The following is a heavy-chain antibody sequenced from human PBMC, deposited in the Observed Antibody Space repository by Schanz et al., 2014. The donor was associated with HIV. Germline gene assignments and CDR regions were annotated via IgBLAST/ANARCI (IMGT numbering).Heavy chain of an antibody. CDR3: ARDLDRGRHFDY. J-gene: IGHJ4*02. CDR1: GFTFSSYG. V-gene: IGHV3-30*03. CDR2: ISYDGSNK. Sequence: QVQLVESGGGVVQPGRSLRLSCAASGFTFSSYGMHWVRQAPGKGLEWVAVISYDGSNKYYADSVKGRFTISRDISKNTLYLQMNSLRAEDTAVYYCARDLDRGRHFDYWGQGTLVTVSS.